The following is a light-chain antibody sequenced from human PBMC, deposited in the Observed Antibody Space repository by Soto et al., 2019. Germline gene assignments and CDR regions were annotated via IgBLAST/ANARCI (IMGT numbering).Light chain of an antibody. CDR2: AAS. J-gene: IGKJ2*01. CDR3: QQSYNTPYT. Sequence: DIQMTQSPSSLSASVGDRVTITCRASQTIANYLSWYRQRPGKAPELLIYAASNLQSGVPSTVSGSGSGTDFTLTVSSLQPEDFAIYYCQQSYNTPYTFGQGTKLEIK. CDR1: QTIANY. V-gene: IGKV1-39*01.